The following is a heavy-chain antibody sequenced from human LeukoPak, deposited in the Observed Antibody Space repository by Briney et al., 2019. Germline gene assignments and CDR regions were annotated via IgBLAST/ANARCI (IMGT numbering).Heavy chain of an antibody. D-gene: IGHD6-13*01. Sequence: SETLSLTCTVSGGSISSSSYYWGWIRQPPGKGLEWIGSIYYSGSTYYNPSLKSRVTISVDTSKNQFSLKLSSVTAADTAVYYCARVGIAAAGKHFWGQGTLVTVSS. J-gene: IGHJ4*02. V-gene: IGHV4-39*07. CDR2: IYYSGST. CDR1: GGSISSSSYY. CDR3: ARVGIAAAGKHF.